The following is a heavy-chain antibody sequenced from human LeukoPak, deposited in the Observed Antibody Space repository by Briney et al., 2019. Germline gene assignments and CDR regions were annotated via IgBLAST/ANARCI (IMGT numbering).Heavy chain of an antibody. Sequence: PSETLSLTCTVSGGSISGQYWRWIRQPPGKGLEWIGNIYYSGSTYYNPSLKGRVTLSVDTAKNQFSLNLASVTTADTAVYYCGRVRDMAFDIWGRGTMVTVSS. J-gene: IGHJ3*02. CDR2: IYYSGST. CDR3: GRVRDMAFDI. D-gene: IGHD2-21*02. CDR1: GGSISGQY. V-gene: IGHV4-59*11.